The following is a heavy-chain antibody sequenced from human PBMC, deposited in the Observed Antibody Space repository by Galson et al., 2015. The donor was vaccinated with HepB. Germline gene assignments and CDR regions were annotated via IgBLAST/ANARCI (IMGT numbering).Heavy chain of an antibody. Sequence: SVKVSCKASGGTFSSYAISWVRQAPGQGLEWMGGIIPIFGTANYAQKFQGRVTITADESRSTAYMELSSLRSEDTAVYYCARDRDGSSPMGKYPTRYFDYWGQGTLVTVSS. CDR3: ARDRDGSSPMGKYPTRYFDY. D-gene: IGHD6-13*01. V-gene: IGHV1-69*13. J-gene: IGHJ4*02. CDR2: IIPIFGTA. CDR1: GGTFSSYA.